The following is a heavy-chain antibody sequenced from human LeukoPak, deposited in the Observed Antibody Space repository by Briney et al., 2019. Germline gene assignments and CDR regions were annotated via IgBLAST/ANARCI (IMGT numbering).Heavy chain of an antibody. V-gene: IGHV1-18*01. CDR3: ARDSGTSWPLSYYYYYYMDV. J-gene: IGHJ6*03. CDR1: GYTFTSYG. CDR2: ISAYNGNT. Sequence: ASVKVSCKASGYTFTSYGISWVRQAPGQGLEWMGWISAYNGNTNYAQKLQGRVTMTTDTSTSTAYMELRSLRSDDTAVYYCARDSGTSWPLSYYYYYYMDVWGKGTTVTISS. D-gene: IGHD2-2*01.